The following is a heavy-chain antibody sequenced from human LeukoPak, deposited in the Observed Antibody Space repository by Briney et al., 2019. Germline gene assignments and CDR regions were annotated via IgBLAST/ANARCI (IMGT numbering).Heavy chain of an antibody. CDR2: ISGSGGST. J-gene: IGHJ4*02. CDR1: GFTFSSYA. V-gene: IGHV3-23*01. Sequence: GGSLRLSCAASGFTFSSYAMSWVRQAPGKGLEWVSSISGSGGSTYYADSVKGRFTISRDNSKNTLYLQMNSLRAEDTAVYYCAKVVSFPTVTTFDYWGQGTLVTVSS. CDR3: AKVVSFPTVTTFDY. D-gene: IGHD4-17*01.